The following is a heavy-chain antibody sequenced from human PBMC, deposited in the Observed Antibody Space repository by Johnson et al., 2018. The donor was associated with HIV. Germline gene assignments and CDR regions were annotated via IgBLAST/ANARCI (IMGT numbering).Heavy chain of an antibody. CDR1: GFTFSTYG. CDR3: AYKDTTYYYADVNI. D-gene: IGHD3-22*01. J-gene: IGHJ3*02. Sequence: QEQLVESGGGLVQPGGSLRLSCAASGFTFSTYGMHWVRQAPGKGLEWVAVISYDGSNQHYAASVKGRFTISRDNSENTLYRQMNSLRTEDTALYYCAYKDTTYYYADVNIWGQGTVVTVSS. CDR2: ISYDGSNQ. V-gene: IGHV3-30*03.